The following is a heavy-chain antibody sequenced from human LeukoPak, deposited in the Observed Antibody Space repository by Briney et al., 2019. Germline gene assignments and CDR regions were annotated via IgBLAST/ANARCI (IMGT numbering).Heavy chain of an antibody. CDR3: ARATSYAI. CDR2: ISSSGSLI. Sequence: GGSLRLSCAASGFNISDYYMSWIRQAPGKGLEWVSYISSSGSLIYYADSVKGRFIISRDNARNSLPLQMSSLRAEDTAVYYCARATSYAIWGQGTLVTVSS. CDR1: GFNISDYY. D-gene: IGHD2-21*01. V-gene: IGHV3-11*04. J-gene: IGHJ4*02.